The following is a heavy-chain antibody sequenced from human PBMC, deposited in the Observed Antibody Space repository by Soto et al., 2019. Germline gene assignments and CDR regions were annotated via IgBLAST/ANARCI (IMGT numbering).Heavy chain of an antibody. CDR1: GFTFSSYA. CDR2: IRGSGGST. V-gene: IGHV3-23*01. CDR3: ANYCSSTSCYTGGHYYGMDV. D-gene: IGHD2-2*02. Sequence: EVQLLESGGGLVQPGGSLRLSCAASGFTFSSYAMSWVRQAPGKGLEWVSAIRGSGGSTYYADSVKGRFTISRDNSKNTLYLQMNSLRAEDTAVYYCANYCSSTSCYTGGHYYGMDVWGQGTTVTVSS. J-gene: IGHJ6*02.